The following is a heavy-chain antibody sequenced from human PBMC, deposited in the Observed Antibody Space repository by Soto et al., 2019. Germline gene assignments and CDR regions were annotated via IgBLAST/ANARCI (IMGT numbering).Heavy chain of an antibody. V-gene: IGHV4-31*03. CDR2: IHYSGST. Sequence: SETLSLTCTVSGGSISSGSYYWSWIRQHPGKGLAWIGFIHYSGSTYYTPSLKSRVTISVDTSNNQFSLKLSSVTAADTAVYYCARVATSSYFDYWGLGILVTVSS. CDR3: ARVATSSYFDY. CDR1: GGSISSGSYY. J-gene: IGHJ4*02. D-gene: IGHD5-12*01.